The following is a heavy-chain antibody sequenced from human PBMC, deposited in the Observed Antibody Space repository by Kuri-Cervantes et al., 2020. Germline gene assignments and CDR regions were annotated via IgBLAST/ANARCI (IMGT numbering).Heavy chain of an antibody. CDR1: GGTFSSYA. CDR3: ARGMLGGYIWGSYWD. D-gene: IGHD3-16*01. Sequence: SVKVSCKASGGTFSSYAISWVRQAPGQGLEWMGGIIPIFGTANYAQKFQGRVTMTRNTSISTAYMELSSLRSEDTAVYYCARGMLGGYIWGSYWDWGQGTLVTVSS. J-gene: IGHJ4*02. V-gene: IGHV1-69*05. CDR2: IIPIFGTA.